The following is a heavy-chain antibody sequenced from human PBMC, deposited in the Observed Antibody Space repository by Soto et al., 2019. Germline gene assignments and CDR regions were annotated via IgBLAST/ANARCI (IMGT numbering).Heavy chain of an antibody. Sequence: QVQLVQSGAEVKKPGASVKVSCKASGYSFISHQMHWVRQAPGQGPEWMGIINPSGGGTSYAQKFQGRDTMTSDTSTSTVYMELSSLRSEDTAVYYCARPPNNDFWHGYLSYWGQGTLVTVSP. V-gene: IGHV1-46*01. CDR2: INPSGGGT. D-gene: IGHD3-3*01. J-gene: IGHJ4*02. CDR1: GYSFISHQ. CDR3: ARPPNNDFWHGYLSY.